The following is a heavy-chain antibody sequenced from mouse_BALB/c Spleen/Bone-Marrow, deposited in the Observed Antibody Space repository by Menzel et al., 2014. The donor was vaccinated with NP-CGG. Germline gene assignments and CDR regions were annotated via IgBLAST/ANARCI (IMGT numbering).Heavy chain of an antibody. CDR2: INSNGGST. V-gene: IGHV5-6-3*01. J-gene: IGHJ4*01. CDR3: ARVSYYAMDY. CDR1: GFTFSSYG. Sequence: EVKLVDSGGGLVQPGGSLKLSCAASGFTFSSYGMSWVRQTPDKRLELVATINSNGGSTYYPDSVKGRFTISRDNAKNTLYLQMSSLKSEDTAMYYCARVSYYAMDYWGQGTSVTVSS.